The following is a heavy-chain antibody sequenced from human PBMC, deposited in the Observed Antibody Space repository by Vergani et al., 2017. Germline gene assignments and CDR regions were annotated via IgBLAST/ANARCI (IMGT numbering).Heavy chain of an antibody. D-gene: IGHD4-11*01. CDR1: GGTFSSYA. V-gene: IGHV1-69*01. J-gene: IGHJ6*03. CDR3: ARARGAVTTMEAYYCYMDV. Sequence: QVQLVQSGAEVKKPGSSVKVSCKASGGTFSSYAISWVRQAPGQGLEWMGGSIPIFGTANYAHKFQGRVTITADESTSPAYMGLTSLRSEDTAVYYCARARGAVTTMEAYYCYMDVWGKGTTVTVSS. CDR2: SIPIFGTA.